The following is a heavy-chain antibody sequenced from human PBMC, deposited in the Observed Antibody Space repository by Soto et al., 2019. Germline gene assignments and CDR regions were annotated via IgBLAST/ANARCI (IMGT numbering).Heavy chain of an antibody. Sequence: XETLSLSCAVYGVSFGGSYWSWIRQPPGKGLEWIGEINHSGSTNYNPSLKSRVTISVDTSKNQFSLKLSSVTAEDTAVYYCARGRQTKYYYDSSGYWLKYWGQGTLVTVSS. D-gene: IGHD3-22*01. V-gene: IGHV4-34*01. CDR1: GVSFGGSY. CDR3: ARGRQTKYYYDSSGYWLKY. CDR2: INHSGST. J-gene: IGHJ4*02.